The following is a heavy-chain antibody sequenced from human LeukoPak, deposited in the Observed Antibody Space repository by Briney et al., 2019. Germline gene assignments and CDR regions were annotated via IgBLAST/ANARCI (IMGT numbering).Heavy chain of an antibody. V-gene: IGHV2-70*11. CDR1: GFSLSPSGMC. J-gene: IGHJ4*02. CDR2: IDWDDDK. CDR3: ARMTWYYFDY. D-gene: IGHD2-15*01. Sequence: SGPTLVNPTQTLTLTCTFSGFSLSPSGMCVSWIRQPPGKALEWLARIDWDDDKYYSTSLKTRLTISKDTSKNQVVLTMTNMDPVDTAAYYCARMTWYYFDYWGQGTLVTVSS.